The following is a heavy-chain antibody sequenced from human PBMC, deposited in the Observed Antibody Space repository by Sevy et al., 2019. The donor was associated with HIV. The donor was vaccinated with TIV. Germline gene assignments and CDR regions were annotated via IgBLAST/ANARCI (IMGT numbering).Heavy chain of an antibody. CDR3: ARVGSGDYYYYRVDV. V-gene: IGHV3-30*03. CDR1: GFTFRNFG. D-gene: IGHD3-10*01. J-gene: IGHJ6*02. CDR2: VSYDGSSK. Sequence: GGSLRLSCVGSGFTFRNFGVHWLRQAPGKGLEWLSVVSYDGSSKYYVDSVKGRFIVSRDNSKNTLYLQMNSLRTEDTAVYYGARVGSGDYYYYRVDVWGQGTTVTVSS.